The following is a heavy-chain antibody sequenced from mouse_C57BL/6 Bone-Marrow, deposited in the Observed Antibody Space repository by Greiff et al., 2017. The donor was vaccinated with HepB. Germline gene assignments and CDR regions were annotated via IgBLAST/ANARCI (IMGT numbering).Heavy chain of an antibody. CDR3: ARCDYLFAY. D-gene: IGHD2-4*01. Sequence: VQLQQSGAELARPGASVKLSCKASGYTFTSYGISWVKQRTGQGLEWIGEIYPRSGNTYYNEKFKGKATLTADKSSSTAYMELRSLTSEDSAVYFCARCDYLFAYWGQGTLVTVSA. CDR2: IYPRSGNT. CDR1: GYTFTSYG. V-gene: IGHV1-81*01. J-gene: IGHJ3*01.